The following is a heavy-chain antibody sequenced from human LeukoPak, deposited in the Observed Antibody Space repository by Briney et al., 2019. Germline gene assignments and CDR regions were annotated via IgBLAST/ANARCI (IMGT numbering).Heavy chain of an antibody. CDR1: GYSFTSYW. D-gene: IGHD2-2*01. V-gene: IGHV5-51*01. CDR2: IYPGDSDT. Sequence: GASLKISCKGSGYSFTSYWTGWVRQMPGKGLEWMGNIYPGDSDTRYSPSFQGQVTISADKSISTAYLQWSSLKASDTAMYYCARRYQLLGDFDYWGQGTLVTASS. J-gene: IGHJ4*02. CDR3: ARRYQLLGDFDY.